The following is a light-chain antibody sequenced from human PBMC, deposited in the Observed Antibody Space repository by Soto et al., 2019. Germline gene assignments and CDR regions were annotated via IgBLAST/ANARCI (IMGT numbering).Light chain of an antibody. Sequence: QSALTQPASVSGSPGQSITISCTGTSSDVGGYKYVSWYQQHPGKAPKLMMYDVNNRPSGASNRFSGSKSGNTASLTISGLQAEDEADYYCSSYSRSSTLYVFGTGTKLTV. CDR1: SSDVGGYKY. CDR2: DVN. J-gene: IGLJ1*01. V-gene: IGLV2-14*03. CDR3: SSYSRSSTLYV.